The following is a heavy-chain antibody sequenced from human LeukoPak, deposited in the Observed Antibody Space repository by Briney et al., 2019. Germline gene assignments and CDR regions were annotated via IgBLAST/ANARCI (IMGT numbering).Heavy chain of an antibody. J-gene: IGHJ6*02. CDR1: GYTVTELT. CDR3: ASPRGGYLVYYGMDV. D-gene: IGHD6-13*01. Sequence: ASVKVSCKVSGYTVTELTMHWVRQAPGRGLEWMGGFDFEDGETIYAQKFQGRVAMTEDTSTDTAYMELSSLRSEDTAVYYCASPRGGYLVYYGMDVWGQGTTVTVSS. V-gene: IGHV1-24*01. CDR2: FDFEDGET.